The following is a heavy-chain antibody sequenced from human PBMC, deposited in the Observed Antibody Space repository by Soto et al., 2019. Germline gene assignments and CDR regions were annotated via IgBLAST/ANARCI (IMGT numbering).Heavy chain of an antibody. D-gene: IGHD3-9*01. Sequence: SETLSLTCTVSGGSISSYCWSWIRQPPGKGLEWIGYIYYSGSTNYNPSLRSRVTISVDTSKNQFSLRLGSVTAADTAVYFCARAYLRYFDWFDYWGQGTLVTVSS. CDR2: IYYSGST. CDR1: GGSISSYC. V-gene: IGHV4-59*08. CDR3: ARAYLRYFDWFDY. J-gene: IGHJ4*02.